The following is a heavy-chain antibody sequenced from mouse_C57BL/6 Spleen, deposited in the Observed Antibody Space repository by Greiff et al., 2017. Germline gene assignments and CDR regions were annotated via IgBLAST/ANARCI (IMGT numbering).Heavy chain of an antibody. CDR1: GYTFTSYW. J-gene: IGHJ4*01. CDR2: IHPNSGST. CDR3: ARDYPREAMDY. Sequence: VQLQQPGAELVKPGASVKLSCKASGYTFTSYWMHWVKQRPGQGLEWIGMIHPNSGSTNYNEKFKSKATLTVDKSSSTAYMQLSSLTSEDSAVYYCARDYPREAMDYWGQGTSVTVSS. D-gene: IGHD5-5*01. V-gene: IGHV1-64*01.